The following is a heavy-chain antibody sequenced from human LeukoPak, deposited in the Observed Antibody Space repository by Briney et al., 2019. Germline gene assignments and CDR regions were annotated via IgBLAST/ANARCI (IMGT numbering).Heavy chain of an antibody. D-gene: IGHD4-11*01. V-gene: IGHV3-30*02. Sequence: GGSLRLSCAASGFTFSSYGMHWVRQAPGKGLEWVAVIWYGENNKYYADSVKGRFTISRDNSKNTLYLQMNSLRAEDTAVYYCAKAGDYTLYYFDYWGQGTLVTVSS. J-gene: IGHJ4*02. CDR3: AKAGDYTLYYFDY. CDR1: GFTFSSYG. CDR2: IWYGENNK.